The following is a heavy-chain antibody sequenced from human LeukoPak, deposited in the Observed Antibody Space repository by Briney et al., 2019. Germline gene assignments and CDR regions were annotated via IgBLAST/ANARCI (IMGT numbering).Heavy chain of an antibody. CDR2: ISYDGSNK. D-gene: IGHD5-18*01. CDR1: GFTFSSYA. CDR3: ARALEGYRYYFDY. Sequence: GGSLRLSCAASGFTFSSYAMHWVRQAPGKGLEWVAVISYDGSNKYYADSVKGRFTISRDNSKNTLYLQMNSLRAKDTAVYYCARALEGYRYYFDYWGQGTLVTVSS. V-gene: IGHV3-30*04. J-gene: IGHJ4*02.